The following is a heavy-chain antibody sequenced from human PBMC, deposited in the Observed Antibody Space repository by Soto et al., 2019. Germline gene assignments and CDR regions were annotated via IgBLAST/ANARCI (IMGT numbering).Heavy chain of an antibody. J-gene: IGHJ6*02. CDR3: AKDFKVSGSHYGTLNYYYGMDV. V-gene: IGHV3-30*18. CDR1: GFTFSAYG. Sequence: LRLSCAASGFTFSAYGMQWVRQAPGKGLEWVAVISYDGYLKYYVDAVKGRFTVARDNSKNTLFLEMNSLRVEDTAVYFCAKDFKVSGSHYGTLNYYYGMDVWGQGTTVTVSS. CDR2: ISYDGYLK. D-gene: IGHD3-10*01.